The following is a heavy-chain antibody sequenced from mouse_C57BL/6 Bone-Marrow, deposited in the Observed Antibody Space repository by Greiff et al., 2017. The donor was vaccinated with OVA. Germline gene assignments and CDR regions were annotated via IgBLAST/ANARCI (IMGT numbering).Heavy chain of an antibody. V-gene: IGHV1-53*01. CDR1: GYTFTSYW. Sequence: QVQLQQPGTELVKPGASVKLSCKASGYTFTSYWMHWVKQRPGQGLEWIGNINPSNGGTNYNEKFKSKATLTVDKSSSTAYMQLSSLTSEDSEVYYCAREGTINWDYFDYWGQGTTLTVSS. CDR2: INPSNGGT. D-gene: IGHD4-1*01. J-gene: IGHJ2*01. CDR3: AREGTINWDYFDY.